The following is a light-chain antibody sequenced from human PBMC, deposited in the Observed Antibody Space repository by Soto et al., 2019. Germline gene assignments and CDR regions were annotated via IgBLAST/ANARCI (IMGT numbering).Light chain of an antibody. J-gene: IGKJ5*01. CDR3: QQCHATPLT. CDR1: QSVRSNF. Sequence: EIVLTQSPGTLSLSPGERATLSCRASQSVRSNFLAWYQQKPGQAPRLLIYGASNRATGIPDRFSGSGYGTDFTLTITTLQPEDVGIYYCQQCHATPLTFGQGTRLEIK. CDR2: GAS. V-gene: IGKV3-20*01.